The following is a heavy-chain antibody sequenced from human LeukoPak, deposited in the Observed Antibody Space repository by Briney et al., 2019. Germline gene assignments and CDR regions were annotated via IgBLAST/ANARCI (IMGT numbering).Heavy chain of an antibody. J-gene: IGHJ4*02. V-gene: IGHV4-34*01. Sequence: KPSQTLSLTCAVYGGSFSGYYWSWIRQPPGKGLEWIGEINHSGSTNYNPSLKSRVTISVDTSKNQFSLKLSSVAAADTAVYYCARLGGFYRQWQIRPYYFDYWGQGTLVTVSS. CDR3: ARLGGFYRQWQIRPYYFDY. CDR2: INHSGST. D-gene: IGHD6-19*01. CDR1: GGSFSGYY.